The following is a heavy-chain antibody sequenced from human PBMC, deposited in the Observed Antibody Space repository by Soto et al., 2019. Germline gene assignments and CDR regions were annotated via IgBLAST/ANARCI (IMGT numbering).Heavy chain of an antibody. CDR2: ISSNSAYI. D-gene: IGHD6-13*01. CDR1: VFTFRSST. Sequence: GSLRLSGAASVFTFRSSTMNWVRQGPGKGLEWVSTISSNSAYIYYTDALRGRFTISRDNAKNSLHLQMNSLRAEDTAVYYCTRDASRDSSARGWFDPWGPGTLVTVSS. J-gene: IGHJ5*02. V-gene: IGHV3-21*01. CDR3: TRDASRDSSARGWFDP.